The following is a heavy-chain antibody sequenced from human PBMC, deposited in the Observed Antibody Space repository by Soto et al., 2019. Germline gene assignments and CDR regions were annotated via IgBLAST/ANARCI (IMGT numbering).Heavy chain of an antibody. CDR3: ARDPGDF. CDR2: IIPILGIA. CDR1: GGTFSSYT. J-gene: IGHJ4*02. V-gene: IGHV1-69*08. Sequence: QVQLVQSGAEVKKPGSSVKVSCEASGGTFSSYTISWVRWAPGQGLEWMGRIIPILGIAKYAQKFLGRVAMTADTSTTTAYMELGGQRSEDTAVYYCARDPGDFWGQGTLVTVSS.